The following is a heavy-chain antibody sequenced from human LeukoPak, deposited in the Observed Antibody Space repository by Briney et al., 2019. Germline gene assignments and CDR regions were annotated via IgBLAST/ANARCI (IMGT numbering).Heavy chain of an antibody. CDR2: ISAYNGNT. Sequence: GASVKVSCKASGYTFTSYGISWVRQAPGQGLEWMGWISAYNGNTNYAQKLQGRVTMTTDTSTSTAYMELRSLRSDDTAVYYCARDQLGATYLSIPPLDYWGQGTLVTVSS. CDR1: GYTFTSYG. J-gene: IGHJ4*02. V-gene: IGHV1-18*01. D-gene: IGHD1-26*01. CDR3: ARDQLGATYLSIPPLDY.